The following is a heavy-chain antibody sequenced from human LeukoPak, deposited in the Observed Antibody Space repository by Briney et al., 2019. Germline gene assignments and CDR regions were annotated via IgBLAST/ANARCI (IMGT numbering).Heavy chain of an antibody. J-gene: IGHJ4*02. Sequence: GGSLRLSCAVSGVTFSGYWMHWGRQAPGQGLVWVSRINSDGSSTSYADSVTGRFTISRDNAKNTLYLQMNSLRGEDTAVYYCARGITGTTLVYFDYWGQGTLVTVSS. CDR2: INSDGSST. D-gene: IGHD1-7*01. CDR1: GVTFSGYW. CDR3: ARGITGTTLVYFDY. V-gene: IGHV3-74*01.